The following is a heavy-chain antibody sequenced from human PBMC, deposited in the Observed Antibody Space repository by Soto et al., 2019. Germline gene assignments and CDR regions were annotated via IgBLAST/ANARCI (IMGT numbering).Heavy chain of an antibody. CDR1: GGSFSGYY. V-gene: IGHV4-34*01. CDR2: INHSGST. J-gene: IGHJ5*02. D-gene: IGHD6-19*01. CDR3: ARDVGVAEGWFDP. Sequence: QVQLQQWGAGLLKPSETLSLTCAVYGGSFSGYYWSWIRQPPGKGLEWIGEINHSGSTHYNPSLKSRVTISVDTSKNQFSLKLSSVTAADTAVYYCARDVGVAEGWFDPWGQGTLVTFSS.